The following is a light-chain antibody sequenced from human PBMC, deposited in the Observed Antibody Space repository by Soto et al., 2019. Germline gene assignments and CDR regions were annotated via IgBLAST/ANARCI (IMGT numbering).Light chain of an antibody. CDR2: EGN. J-gene: IGLJ1*01. Sequence: QSALTQPASVSGSPGQSITISCTGTSSDVGSYNLVSWYQQHPGKAPKLIIYEGNKRPSGVSNHFSGSKSANTASLTISGLQTEDEADYYCCSYAGTNTFVFGTGTKLTVL. CDR1: SSDVGSYNL. V-gene: IGLV2-23*01. CDR3: CSYAGTNTFV.